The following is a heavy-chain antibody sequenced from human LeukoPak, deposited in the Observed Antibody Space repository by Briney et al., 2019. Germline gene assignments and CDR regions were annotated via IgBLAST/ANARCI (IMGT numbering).Heavy chain of an antibody. D-gene: IGHD6-13*01. CDR3: ARPDSIAAAGTHGMDV. J-gene: IGHJ6*02. CDR1: GFTFSSYS. V-gene: IGHV3-48*04. Sequence: GGSLRLSCAASGFTFSSYSMNWVRQAPGKGLEWVSYISSSGSTIYYADSVKGRFTISRDNAKNSLYLQMNSLRAEDTAVYYCARPDSIAAAGTHGMDVWGQGTTVTVSS. CDR2: ISSSGSTI.